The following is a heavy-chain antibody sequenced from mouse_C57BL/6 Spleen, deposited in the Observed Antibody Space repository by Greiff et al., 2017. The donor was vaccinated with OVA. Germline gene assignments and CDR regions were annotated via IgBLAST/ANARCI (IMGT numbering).Heavy chain of an antibody. CDR1: GYAFSSSW. J-gene: IGHJ1*03. CDR3: ARYTSGYGDFDV. V-gene: IGHV1-82*01. CDR2: IYPGDGDT. Sequence: VQLQQSGPELVKPGASVKISCKASGYAFSSSWMNWVKQRPGKGLEWIGRIYPGDGDTNYNGKFKGKATLTADKSSSTAYMQLSSLTSEDSAVYFCARYTSGYGDFDVWGTGTTVTVSS. D-gene: IGHD3-1*01.